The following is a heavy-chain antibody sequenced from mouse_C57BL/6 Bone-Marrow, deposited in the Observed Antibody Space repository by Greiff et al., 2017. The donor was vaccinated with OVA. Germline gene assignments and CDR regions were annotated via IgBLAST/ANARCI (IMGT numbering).Heavy chain of an antibody. CDR2: INPYNGGT. Sequence: EVQRVESGPVLVKPGASVKMSCKASGYTFTDYYMNWVKQSHGKSLEWIGVINPYNGGTSYNQKFKGKATLTVDKSSSTAYMELNSLTSEDSAVYYCEVYGNYYWYFDVWGTGTTVTVSS. J-gene: IGHJ1*03. CDR1: GYTFTDYY. V-gene: IGHV1-19*01. CDR3: EVYGNYYWYFDV. D-gene: IGHD2-1*01.